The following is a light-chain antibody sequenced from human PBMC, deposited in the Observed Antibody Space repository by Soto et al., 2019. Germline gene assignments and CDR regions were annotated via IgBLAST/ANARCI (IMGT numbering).Light chain of an antibody. CDR2: AAS. Sequence: IQLTQSPSSLSASVGDRVTITCRASQGISSYLAWYQQKPGKAPKLLIYAASTLQSGVASKFTGSVPGKDLTLTISSLQPEDFATYYLQQLNSYPLTFGGGTKVEIK. V-gene: IGKV1-9*01. J-gene: IGKJ4*01. CDR3: QQLNSYPLT. CDR1: QGISSY.